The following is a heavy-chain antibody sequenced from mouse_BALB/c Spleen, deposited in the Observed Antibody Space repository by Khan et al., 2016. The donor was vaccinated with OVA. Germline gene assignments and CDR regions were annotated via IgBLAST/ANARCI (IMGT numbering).Heavy chain of an antibody. CDR2: INPGSGST. J-gene: IGHJ2*01. D-gene: IGHD2-1*01. V-gene: IGHV1-54*01. Sequence: QVQLQQSGGEVIRPGTSVKVSCKASGYAFTHYLIEWVKQRPGQGLEWIGVINPGSGSTNYNEKFKGKAILTADKSSSTASMQLSSLTSDDSAVYFGARDDYGNCLYFDYWGQGTTLTVSS. CDR1: GYAFTHYL. CDR3: ARDDYGNCLYFDY.